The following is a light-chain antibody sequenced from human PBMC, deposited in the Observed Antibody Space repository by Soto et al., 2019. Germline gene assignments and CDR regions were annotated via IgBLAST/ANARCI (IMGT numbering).Light chain of an antibody. J-gene: IGLJ3*02. CDR1: SSDVGTYNY. CDR3: SSYTTSNTQV. Sequence: QSVLTQPASVSGSPGQSITISCTGTSSDVGTYNYVSWYQHRPGKAPKLMIYDVSYRPSGVSNRFSGSKSANTASLTISGRQAEDEADYYCSSYTTSNTQVFGGGTKLTVL. CDR2: DVS. V-gene: IGLV2-14*01.